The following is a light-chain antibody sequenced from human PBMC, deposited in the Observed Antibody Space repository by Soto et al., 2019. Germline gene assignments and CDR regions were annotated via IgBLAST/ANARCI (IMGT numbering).Light chain of an antibody. J-gene: IGKJ3*01. V-gene: IGKV1-9*01. CDR2: AAS. CDR3: QQFYRYPRT. CDR1: QGVNSY. Sequence: DIQLTQSPAFLSASIGDRVTITCRASQGVNSYLAWYQQKPGKAPKLLIYAASTLQSGVPSRFSGSGSETEFSLTISSLQAEDIAVYYCQQFYRYPRTLGPGTKVDIK.